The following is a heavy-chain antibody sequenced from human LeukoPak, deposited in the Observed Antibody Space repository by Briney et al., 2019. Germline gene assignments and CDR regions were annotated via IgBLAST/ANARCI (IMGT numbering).Heavy chain of an antibody. J-gene: IGHJ6*03. CDR1: GYTFTSYY. D-gene: IGHD6-13*01. Sequence: ASVKVSCKASGYTFTSYYMHWVRQAPGQGLEWMGIINPSGGSTSYAQKFQGRVTMTRDMSTSTVYMELSSLRSEDTAVYYCARGSSWYHYYYYYMDVWGKGTTVTVSS. V-gene: IGHV1-46*01. CDR3: ARGSSWYHYYYYYMDV. CDR2: INPSGGST.